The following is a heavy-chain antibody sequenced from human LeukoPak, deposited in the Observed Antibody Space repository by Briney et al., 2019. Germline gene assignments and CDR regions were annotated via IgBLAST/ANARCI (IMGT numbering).Heavy chain of an antibody. CDR3: ARGGGVAFAFDY. CDR2: IYYSGST. CDR1: GGSISSSSYY. V-gene: IGHV4-39*01. Sequence: PSETLSLTCTVSGGSISSSSYYWGWIRQPPGKGLEWIGSIYYSGSTYYNPSLKSRVTISVDTSKNQFSLKLSSVTAADTAVYYCARGGGVAFAFDYWGQGTLVTVSS. D-gene: IGHD3-16*01. J-gene: IGHJ4*02.